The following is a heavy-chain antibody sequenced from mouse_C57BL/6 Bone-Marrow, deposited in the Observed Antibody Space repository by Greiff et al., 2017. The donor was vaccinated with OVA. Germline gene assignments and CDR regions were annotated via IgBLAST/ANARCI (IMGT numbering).Heavy chain of an antibody. D-gene: IGHD1-2*01. CDR1: GYTFTSYW. V-gene: IGHV1-64*01. CDR2: IHPNSGST. J-gene: IGHJ2*01. Sequence: QVQLKQPGAELVKPGASVKLSCKASGYTFTSYWMHWVKQRPGQVLEWIGMIHPNSGSTNYNEKFKSKATLTVDKSSSTAYMQLSSLTSEDSAVYYCARKGTAYYFDYWGQGTTLTVSS. CDR3: ARKGTAYYFDY.